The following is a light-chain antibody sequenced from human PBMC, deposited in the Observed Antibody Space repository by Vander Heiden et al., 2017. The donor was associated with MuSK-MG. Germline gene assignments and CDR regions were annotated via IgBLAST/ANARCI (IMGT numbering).Light chain of an antibody. CDR1: QSISINS. CDR2: GTS. V-gene: IGKV3-20*01. Sequence: EIVLTQAPGTLALSPGERATLSCRASQSISINSLAWYRQTPGQTPRLLIYGTSSRAAGIPDRFTGSGSGTDFTLTISRLEPEDFAVYYCHQYSTTPRTFGQGTKVEIK. J-gene: IGKJ1*01. CDR3: HQYSTTPRT.